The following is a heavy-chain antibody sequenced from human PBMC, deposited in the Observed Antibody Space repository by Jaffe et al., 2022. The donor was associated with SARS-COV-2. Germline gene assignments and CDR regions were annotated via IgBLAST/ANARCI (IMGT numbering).Heavy chain of an antibody. J-gene: IGHJ6*02. D-gene: IGHD3-10*01. CDR1: GGSISSYY. CDR3: ARVGGSGRVPYYYYGMDV. V-gene: IGHV4-59*01. Sequence: QVQLQESGPGLVKPSETLSLTCTVSGGSISSYYWSWIRQPPGKGLEWIGYIYYSGSTNYNPSLKSRVTISVDTSKNQFSLKLSSVTAADTAVYYCARVGGSGRVPYYYYGMDVWGQGTTVTVSS. CDR2: IYYSGST.